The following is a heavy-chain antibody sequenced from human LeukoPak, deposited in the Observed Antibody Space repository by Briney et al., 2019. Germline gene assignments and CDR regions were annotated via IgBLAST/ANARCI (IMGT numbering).Heavy chain of an antibody. CDR2: ISYDGSNK. J-gene: IGHJ4*02. V-gene: IGHV3-30*18. Sequence: PGGSLRLSCAASGFTFSSYGMHWVRQAPGKGLEWVAVISYDGSNKYYADSVKGRFTISRDNSKNTLYLQMNSLRAEDTAVYYCAKDGGSGRYVGYYFDYWGQGTLVTVSS. CDR1: GFTFSSYG. CDR3: AKDGGSGRYVGYYFDY. D-gene: IGHD6-19*01.